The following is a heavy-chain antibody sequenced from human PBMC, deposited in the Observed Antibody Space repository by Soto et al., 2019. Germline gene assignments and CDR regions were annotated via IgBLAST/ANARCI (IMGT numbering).Heavy chain of an antibody. V-gene: IGHV1-69*12. D-gene: IGHD6-13*01. CDR3: ASGAGRQLVRGDFDY. Sequence: QVQLVQSGAEVKKPGSSVKVSCKASGGTFSSYAISWVRQAPGQGLEWMGGIIPIFGTANYAQKFQGRVTITADESTSTAYMGLGSLGSEDTAVYYGASGAGRQLVRGDFDYWGQGTLVTVSS. CDR2: IIPIFGTA. J-gene: IGHJ4*02. CDR1: GGTFSSYA.